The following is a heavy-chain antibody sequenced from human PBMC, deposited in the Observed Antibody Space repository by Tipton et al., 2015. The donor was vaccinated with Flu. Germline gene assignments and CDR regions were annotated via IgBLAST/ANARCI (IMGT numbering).Heavy chain of an antibody. V-gene: IGHV3-74*01. CDR3: VLELLADSYYYMDV. Sequence: SLRLSCAASGFTFSSYWMHWVRQAPGKGLVWVSRINSDGSSTSYADSVKGRFTISRDNAKNTLYLQMNSLRAEDTAVYYCVLELLADSYYYMDVWGKGTTVTVSS. CDR1: GFTFSSYW. CDR2: INSDGSST. J-gene: IGHJ6*03. D-gene: IGHD1-7*01.